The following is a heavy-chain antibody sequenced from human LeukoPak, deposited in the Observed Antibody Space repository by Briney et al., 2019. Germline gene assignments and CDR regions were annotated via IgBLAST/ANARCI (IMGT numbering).Heavy chain of an antibody. CDR2: IYYNGDT. V-gene: IGHV4-59*01. CDR3: VRGPYGSSISNWFDP. CDR1: GVSITGYS. D-gene: IGHD3-10*01. Sequence: SETLSLTCSVSGVSITGYSWSWIRQTPGKGLEWIGYIYYNGDTHYNPSLNGRLSMSVDTPNKQFSLNLRSVTAADTAVYYCVRGPYGSSISNWFDPWGQGLLVTVSS. J-gene: IGHJ5*02.